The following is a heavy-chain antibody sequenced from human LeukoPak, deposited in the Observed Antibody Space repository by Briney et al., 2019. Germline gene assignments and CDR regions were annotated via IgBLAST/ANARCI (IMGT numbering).Heavy chain of an antibody. CDR2: ISGSGGST. V-gene: IGHV3-23*01. J-gene: IGHJ4*02. CDR1: GFTFSSYS. D-gene: IGHD3-10*01. CDR3: AKVAGLVRGASDY. Sequence: PGGSLRLSCAASGFTFSSYSMNWVRQAPGKGLEWVSAISGSGGSTYYADSVKGRFTISRDNSKNTLYLQMNSLRAEDTAVYYCAKVAGLVRGASDYWGQGTLVTVSS.